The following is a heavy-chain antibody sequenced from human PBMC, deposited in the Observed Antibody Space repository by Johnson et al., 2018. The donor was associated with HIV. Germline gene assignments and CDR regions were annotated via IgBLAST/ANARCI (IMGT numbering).Heavy chain of an antibody. Sequence: VQVVESGGGLVQPGGSLRLSCAASGFTFSSYWMHWVRQAPGKGLVWVSRITSHGSSTSYAASVKGRFTISRDNAKNTLYLQMNSLRAEDTAVYYCAREGDGYNYDALDIWGQGTMVTVSS. J-gene: IGHJ3*02. D-gene: IGHD5-24*01. V-gene: IGHV3-74*01. CDR3: AREGDGYNYDALDI. CDR2: ITSHGSST. CDR1: GFTFSSYW.